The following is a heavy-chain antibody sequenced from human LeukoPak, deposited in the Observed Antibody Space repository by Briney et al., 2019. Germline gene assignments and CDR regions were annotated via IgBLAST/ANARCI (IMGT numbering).Heavy chain of an antibody. D-gene: IGHD6-19*01. CDR2: IKSKTDGGTT. V-gene: IGHV3-15*01. CDR1: GFTFSNAW. J-gene: IGHJ4*02. CDR3: TRRAVAGTFGDY. Sequence: PGGSLRLSCAASGFTFSNAWMIWVRQAPGKGLEWVGRIKSKTDGGTTDYTAPVKGRFTISRDDSKNTLYLQMNSLKTEDTAVYYCTRRAVAGTFGDYWGQGTLVTVSS.